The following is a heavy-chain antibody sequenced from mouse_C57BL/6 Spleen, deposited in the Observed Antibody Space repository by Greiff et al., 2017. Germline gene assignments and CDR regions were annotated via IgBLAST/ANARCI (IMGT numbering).Heavy chain of an antibody. J-gene: IGHJ2*01. CDR3: ASIHYDYDYFDY. V-gene: IGHV3-6*01. Sequence: EVQLQQSGPGLVKPSQSLSLTCSVTGYSITSGYYWNWIRQFPGNKLEWMGYISYDGSNNYNPSLKNRISITRDTSKNQFFLKLNSVTTEDTATYSCASIHYDYDYFDYWGQGTTLTVSS. CDR1: GYSITSGYY. D-gene: IGHD2-4*01. CDR2: ISYDGSN.